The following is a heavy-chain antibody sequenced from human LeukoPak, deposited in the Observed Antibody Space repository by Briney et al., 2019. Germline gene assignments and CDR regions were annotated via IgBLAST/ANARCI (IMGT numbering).Heavy chain of an antibody. J-gene: IGHJ4*02. Sequence: ASVKVSCKASGYTFTSYAMHWVRQAPGQRLECMGWINAGNGNTKYSQKFQGRVTITRDTSASTAYMELSSLRSEDTAVYYCASHYDSSGYPFDFDYWGQGTLVTVSS. CDR2: INAGNGNT. D-gene: IGHD3-22*01. V-gene: IGHV1-3*01. CDR3: ASHYDSSGYPFDFDY. CDR1: GYTFTSYA.